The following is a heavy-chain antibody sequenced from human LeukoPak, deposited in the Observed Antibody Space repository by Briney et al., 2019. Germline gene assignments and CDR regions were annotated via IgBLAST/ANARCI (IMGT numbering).Heavy chain of an antibody. CDR2: IKQDGSDK. CDR1: GFTFSSQW. J-gene: IGHJ4*02. Sequence: GGSLRLSCAASGFTFSSQWMSWVRQAPGKGLEWVANIKQDGSDKYYVDSVKGRFTISRDNAKNSLFLQMNSLRAEDTAVYYCARGRSAFDYWGQGTLVTVS. V-gene: IGHV3-7*01. CDR3: ARGRSAFDY.